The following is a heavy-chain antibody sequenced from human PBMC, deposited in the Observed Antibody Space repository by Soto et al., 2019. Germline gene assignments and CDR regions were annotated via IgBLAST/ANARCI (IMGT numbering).Heavy chain of an antibody. CDR2: IIDSGAST. J-gene: IGHJ6*02. V-gene: IGHV3-23*01. CDR3: AKGRSYYYYYGVDV. Sequence: EVQVLESGGGLVQPGGSLRRSCAASGFTFSSCAMGWVRQAPWKGMEWVAEIIDSGASTYYADSVKGRFTISRDNYNSTLYVKINSLRAEDTALYYCAKGRSYYYYYGVDVWGQGTTVTVSS. CDR1: GFTFSSCA.